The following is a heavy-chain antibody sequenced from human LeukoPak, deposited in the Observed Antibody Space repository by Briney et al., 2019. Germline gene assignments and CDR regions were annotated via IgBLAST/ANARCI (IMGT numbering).Heavy chain of an antibody. CDR3: ARANNWNYALGY. Sequence: ASVKVSCKASGDTFIRYGISWVRQAPGQGLEWMGWISTGNGNTNYGQKFQGRVTMTTDTSTGTAYMELRSLRSDDTAMYYCARANNWNYALGYWGQGALVTVSS. V-gene: IGHV1-18*01. D-gene: IGHD1-7*01. J-gene: IGHJ4*02. CDR1: GDTFIRYG. CDR2: ISTGNGNT.